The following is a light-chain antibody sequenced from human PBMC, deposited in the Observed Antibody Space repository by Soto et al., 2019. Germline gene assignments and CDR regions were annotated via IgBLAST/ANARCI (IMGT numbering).Light chain of an antibody. J-gene: IGLJ1*01. CDR3: QSYDDSLSAFV. V-gene: IGLV1-40*01. CDR2: VNT. Sequence: QSVLTQPPSASGAPGQRVTISCTGSSSNIGAIYGVHWYQQLPGTAPKLLIYVNTNRPSGVPDRFSASKSGTSASLAITGLQAEDEADYYCQSYDDSLSAFVFGTGTKLTVL. CDR1: SSNIGAIYG.